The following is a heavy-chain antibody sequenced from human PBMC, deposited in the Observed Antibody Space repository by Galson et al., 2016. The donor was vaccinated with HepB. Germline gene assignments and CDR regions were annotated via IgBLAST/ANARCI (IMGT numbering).Heavy chain of an antibody. CDR1: GFTFSDYA. D-gene: IGHD6-13*01. J-gene: IGHJ4*02. CDR3: ARVAGIAAAATYDY. Sequence: SLRLSCAASGFTFSDYAMSWVRQAPGKGLRWVSTIRGTGVTTHYADSVKGRFTISRDNSKNTLYLQMSSLRAEDRAVYYCARVAGIAAAATYDYWGQGTLVTVSS. CDR2: IRGTGVTT. V-gene: IGHV3-23*01.